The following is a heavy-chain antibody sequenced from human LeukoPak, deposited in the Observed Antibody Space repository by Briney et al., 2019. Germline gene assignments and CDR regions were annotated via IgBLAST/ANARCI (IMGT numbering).Heavy chain of an antibody. J-gene: IGHJ4*02. D-gene: IGHD3-22*01. Sequence: AGGSLRLSCVVSGFTVSSNYMSWVRQAPGKGLEWVSVIYSGGSTYYADSVKGRFTISRDNSKNTLYLQMNSLRAEDTAVYYCARDSGYYDSSGDYWGQGTLVTVSS. CDR3: ARDSGYYDSSGDY. V-gene: IGHV3-66*01. CDR2: IYSGGST. CDR1: GFTVSSNY.